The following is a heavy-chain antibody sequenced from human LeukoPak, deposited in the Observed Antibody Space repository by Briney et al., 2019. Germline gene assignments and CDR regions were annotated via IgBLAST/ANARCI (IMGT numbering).Heavy chain of an antibody. CDR1: GFTFSSYS. J-gene: IGHJ4*02. D-gene: IGHD4-11*01. Sequence: GGSLRLSCTVSGFTFSSYSMNWVRQAPGKGLEWVAVMWYDGSNKYYADSVKGRFTISRDDSKNTLYLQMNSLRAEDTAMYYCARGLPPVMKYYFDYWGQGTLVTVSS. CDR3: ARGLPPVMKYYFDY. V-gene: IGHV3-33*08. CDR2: MWYDGSNK.